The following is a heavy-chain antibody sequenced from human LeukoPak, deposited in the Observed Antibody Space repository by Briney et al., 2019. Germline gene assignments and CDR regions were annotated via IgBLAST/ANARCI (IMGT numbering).Heavy chain of an antibody. Sequence: GGSLRLSCAASGFTFSSNYMSWVRQAPGKGLEWVSVIYSGGSTYYADSVKGRFTISRDNAKNSLYLQMNSLRVEDTAVYYCAKEGRSLQTYWGQGTLVTVSS. CDR2: IYSGGST. V-gene: IGHV3-53*01. CDR1: GFTFSSNY. D-gene: IGHD5-24*01. CDR3: AKEGRSLQTY. J-gene: IGHJ4*02.